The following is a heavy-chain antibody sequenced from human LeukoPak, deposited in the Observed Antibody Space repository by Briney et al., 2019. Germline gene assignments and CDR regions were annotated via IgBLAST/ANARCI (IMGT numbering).Heavy chain of an antibody. CDR1: GFTDPSNY. V-gene: IGHV3-66*01. CDR2: IYSGGST. CDR3: AGFNISAEYFQH. D-gene: IGHD2/OR15-2a*01. J-gene: IGHJ1*01. Sequence: GGSLRLSRAASGFTDPSNYMSWVRQAPGKGLEWVSVIYSGGSTYYADSVKGRFTISRDNSKNTLYLLMNSLRAEDTAVYYCAGFNISAEYFQHWGQGTLVSVSS.